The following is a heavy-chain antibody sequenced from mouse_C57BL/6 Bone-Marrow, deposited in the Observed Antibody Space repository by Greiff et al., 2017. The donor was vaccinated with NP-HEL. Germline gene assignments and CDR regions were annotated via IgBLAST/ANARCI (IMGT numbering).Heavy chain of an antibody. Sequence: QVQLQQPGAELVKPGASVKMSCKASGYTFTSYWITWVKQRPGQGLEWIGDIYPGSGSTNYNEKFKSKATLTVDTSSSTAYMQLSSLTSEDSAVYYCARPHITTVVARAMDYWGQGTSVTVSS. J-gene: IGHJ4*01. D-gene: IGHD1-1*01. CDR2: IYPGSGST. V-gene: IGHV1-55*01. CDR1: GYTFTSYW. CDR3: ARPHITTVVARAMDY.